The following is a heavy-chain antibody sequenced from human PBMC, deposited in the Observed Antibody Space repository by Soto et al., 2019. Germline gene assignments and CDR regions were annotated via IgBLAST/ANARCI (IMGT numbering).Heavy chain of an antibody. J-gene: IGHJ4*02. CDR1: GFTFSSYA. V-gene: IGHV3-30-3*01. CDR3: ARDQEDSGSYLFDY. CDR2: ISYDRSNK. D-gene: IGHD1-26*01. Sequence: GGSLRLSCAASGFTFSSYAMHWVRQAPGKGLEWVAVISYDRSNKYYADSVKGRFTISRDNSKNTLYLQMNSLRAEDTAVYYCARDQEDSGSYLFDYWGQGTLVTVSS.